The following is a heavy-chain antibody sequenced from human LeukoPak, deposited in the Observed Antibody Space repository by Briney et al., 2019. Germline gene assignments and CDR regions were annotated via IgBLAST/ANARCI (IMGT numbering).Heavy chain of an antibody. D-gene: IGHD2-15*01. CDR2: IYHSGST. CDR3: ARQRRGSGPSGLGD. J-gene: IGHJ4*02. Sequence: ETLSLTCTVSGYSISSGYYWGWIRQPPGKGLEWIGSIYHSGSTYYNPSLKSRVTISVDTSKNQFSLKLGSVTAADTAVYYCARQRRGSGPSGLGDWGQGTLVTVSS. V-gene: IGHV4-38-2*02. CDR1: GYSISSGYY.